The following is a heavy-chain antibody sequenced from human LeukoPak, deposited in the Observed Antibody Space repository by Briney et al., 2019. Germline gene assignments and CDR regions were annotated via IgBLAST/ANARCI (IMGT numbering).Heavy chain of an antibody. V-gene: IGHV3-48*01. CDR1: GFTFSSYS. J-gene: IGHJ6*02. CDR2: SSSSSSTI. CDR3: ARDWTYYYGSGSLHYYGMDV. Sequence: GESLRLSCAASGFTFSSYSMNWVRQAPGKGLEWVSYSSSSSSTIYYVDSVKGRFTISRDNAKNSLYLQMNSLRAEDTAVYYCARDWTYYYGSGSLHYYGMDVWGQGTTVTVSS. D-gene: IGHD3-10*01.